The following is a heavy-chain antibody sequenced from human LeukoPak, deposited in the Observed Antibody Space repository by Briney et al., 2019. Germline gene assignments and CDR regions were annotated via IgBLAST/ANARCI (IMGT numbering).Heavy chain of an antibody. CDR2: IYYSGST. CDR3: ASQNPELLGYSRVGDY. CDR1: GCTISSGGYY. D-gene: IGHD3-10*01. J-gene: IGHJ4*02. Sequence: SETVSLTCTVSGCTISSGGYYWSWMRQHPGKGLEWIGYIYYSGSTYYNPSLKSRVTISVDTSKNQFSLKLSSVTAADTAVYYCASQNPELLGYSRVGDYWGQGTLVTVSS. V-gene: IGHV4-31*03.